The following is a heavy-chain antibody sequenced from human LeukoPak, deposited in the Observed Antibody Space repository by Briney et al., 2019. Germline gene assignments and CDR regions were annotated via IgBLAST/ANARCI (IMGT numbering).Heavy chain of an antibody. V-gene: IGHV3-30-3*01. CDR2: ISYNESTK. Sequence: PGGSLRLSCAASGFTFNTYAMHWVRQAPGKGLEWVAVISYNESTKYYADSVKGRFTISIDNSKNTVYLQMDSLRPEDTAVCYCARARGTTGTTRIAFDIWGKGTMVTVSS. CDR1: GFTFNTYA. D-gene: IGHD1-1*01. J-gene: IGHJ3*02. CDR3: ARARGTTGTTRIAFDI.